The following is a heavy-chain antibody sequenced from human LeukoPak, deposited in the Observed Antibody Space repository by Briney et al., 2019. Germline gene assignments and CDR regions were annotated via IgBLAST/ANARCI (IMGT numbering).Heavy chain of an antibody. CDR2: ISSSSSYI. D-gene: IGHD6-13*01. J-gene: IGHJ5*02. CDR1: RFTSSNYA. V-gene: IGHV3-21*01. Sequence: GGSLRLSCEASRFTSSNYAIHWFRQAPGKGLDWVSSISSSSSYIYYADSVKGRFTISRDNAKNSLYLQMNSLRAEDTAVYYCARSWQQLSPLFDPWGQGTLVTVSS. CDR3: ARSWQQLSPLFDP.